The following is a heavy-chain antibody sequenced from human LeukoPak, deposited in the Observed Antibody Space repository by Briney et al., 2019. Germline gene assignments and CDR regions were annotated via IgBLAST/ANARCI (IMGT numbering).Heavy chain of an antibody. J-gene: IGHJ4*02. CDR1: GFTFSSYA. CDR3: ARYCSDTSCYWVGAYDY. CDR2: ISSNGGSA. Sequence: GSLRLSCAASGFTFSSYAMHWVRQAPGKGLEYVSAISSNGGSAYYANSVKGRFNISRDNSKNTLYLQMGSLRAEDMAVYYCARYCSDTSCYWVGAYDYWGQGTLVTVS. V-gene: IGHV3-64*01. D-gene: IGHD2-2*01.